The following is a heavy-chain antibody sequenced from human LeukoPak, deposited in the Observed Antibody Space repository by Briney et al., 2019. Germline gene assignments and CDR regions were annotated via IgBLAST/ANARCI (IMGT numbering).Heavy chain of an antibody. J-gene: IGHJ4*02. D-gene: IGHD6-6*01. Sequence: GGSLRLSCAASGFTFSSYAMSWVRQAPGKGLEWVSAISGSGGTTHYADSVKGRFTISRDRSKNTLYLQMNSLRAEDTAVYYCARAKYSDLYYFDYWGQGTLVTVSS. CDR1: GFTFSSYA. CDR3: ARAKYSDLYYFDY. CDR2: ISGSGGTT. V-gene: IGHV3-23*01.